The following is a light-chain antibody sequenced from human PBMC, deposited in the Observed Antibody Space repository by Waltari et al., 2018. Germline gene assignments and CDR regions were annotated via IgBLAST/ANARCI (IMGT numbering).Light chain of an antibody. V-gene: IGLV1-51*01. CDR3: GTWDSSLSVVV. Sequence: QSVLTQPPSVSAAPGQQATISCSGSSSNIGNNYVSWYQHLPGTAPKLLIYDNSKRPSGIPDRFSGSKSGTSATLDITGLQTGDEADYYCGTWDSSLSVVVFGGGTKLTVL. CDR2: DNS. J-gene: IGLJ2*01. CDR1: SSNIGNNY.